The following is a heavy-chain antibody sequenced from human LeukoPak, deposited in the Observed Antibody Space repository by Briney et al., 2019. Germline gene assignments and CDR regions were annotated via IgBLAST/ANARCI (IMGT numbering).Heavy chain of an antibody. V-gene: IGHV3-11*01. CDR1: GLTFSDEY. D-gene: IGHD3-9*01. CDR2: ISNTGDFI. J-gene: IGHJ4*02. CDR3: AKSPPYYDILRYFDY. Sequence: GGSLRLSCAASGLTFSDEYMSWIRQAPGKGLEWVSYISNTGDFIAYADSVKGRFTISRDNAKNTLYLQMNSLRAEDTAVYYCAKSPPYYDILRYFDYWGQGTLVTVSS.